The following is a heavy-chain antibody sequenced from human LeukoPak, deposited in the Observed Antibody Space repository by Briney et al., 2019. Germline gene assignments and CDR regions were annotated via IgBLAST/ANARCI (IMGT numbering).Heavy chain of an antibody. V-gene: IGHV3-7*01. J-gene: IGHJ4*02. D-gene: IGHD5-18*01. Sequence: GGSLRLSCAASGFTFSTYWMSWVRQAPGKGLEWVAHIKQDQSEKYYVDSVKGRFTIARDNAKNSLYLQMNSLRAEDTAVYYCARDPSRGYNHGYGDYWGQGTLVIVSS. CDR2: IKQDQSEK. CDR1: GFTFSTYW. CDR3: ARDPSRGYNHGYGDY.